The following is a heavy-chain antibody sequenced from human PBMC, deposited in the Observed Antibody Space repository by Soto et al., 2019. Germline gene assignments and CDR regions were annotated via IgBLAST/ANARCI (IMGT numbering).Heavy chain of an antibody. CDR1: GFTFSSYA. CDR3: ATTVQEDQWLRPIRGYFDY. D-gene: IGHD5-12*01. V-gene: IGHV3-23*01. Sequence: GGSLRLSCAASGFTFSSYAMSWVRQAPGKGLEWVSAISGSGGSTYYADSVKGRFTISRDTSKNTLYLQMNGLRAEDTAVYYCATTVQEDQWLRPIRGYFDYWGQGTLVTVSS. J-gene: IGHJ4*02. CDR2: ISGSGGST.